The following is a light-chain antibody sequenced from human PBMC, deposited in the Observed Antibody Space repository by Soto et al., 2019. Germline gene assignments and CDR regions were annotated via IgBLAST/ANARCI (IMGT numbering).Light chain of an antibody. CDR3: QQTYSTPYT. CDR1: QRITTY. CDR2: TSG. Sequence: DIHMTQSPSSLSASVGDRVTVSCRASQRITTYVNWYQQKPGEAPKLLITTSGTLQRGVPSRFSGSGSGTDFTLTISSLQPADFAPYFCQQTYSTPYTFGQGTKLEIK. V-gene: IGKV1-39*01. J-gene: IGKJ2*01.